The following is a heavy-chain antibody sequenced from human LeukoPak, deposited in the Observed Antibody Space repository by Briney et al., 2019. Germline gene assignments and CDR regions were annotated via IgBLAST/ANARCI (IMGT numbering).Heavy chain of an antibody. CDR1: GFSFSSYA. D-gene: IGHD5-18*01. CDR3: AKSILSAYGYYFDS. Sequence: GGSLRLSCAASGFSFSSYAMTWVRRAPGKGLEWVSTISATSSGTSYADSVKGRFSISRDNSKNTMFLQINSLSAEDTALYYCAKSILSAYGYYFDSWGQGTLLSVSS. CDR2: ISATSSGT. V-gene: IGHV3-23*01. J-gene: IGHJ4*02.